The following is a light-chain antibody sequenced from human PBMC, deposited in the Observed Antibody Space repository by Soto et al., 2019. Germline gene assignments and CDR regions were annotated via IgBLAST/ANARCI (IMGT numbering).Light chain of an antibody. Sequence: VLTQSPLSLPVPPGEPASISCRSGPSLLHSNGYNDVDWHQQTPGHVPRRIMYQVSNRDSGVPDRLSGSGSGSGTDFTLKISRVEAEDVGVYYCMERTPSFGQGTKVDI. V-gene: IGKV2-30*02. J-gene: IGKJ1*01. CDR2: QVS. CDR1: PSLLHSNGYND. CDR3: MERTPS.